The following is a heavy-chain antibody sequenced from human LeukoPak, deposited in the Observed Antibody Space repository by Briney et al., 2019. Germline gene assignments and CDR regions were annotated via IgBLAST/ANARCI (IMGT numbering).Heavy chain of an antibody. CDR3: AREADSPNAFDI. D-gene: IGHD3-22*01. Sequence: PGGSLRLYCAASGFTYSSYWMSWVRQAPGKGLEWVANIKQDGSEKCYVDSVKGRFTISRDNAKNSLYLQMNSLRAEDTAVYYCAREADSPNAFDIWGQGTMVTVSS. CDR2: IKQDGSEK. V-gene: IGHV3-7*01. CDR1: GFTYSSYW. J-gene: IGHJ3*02.